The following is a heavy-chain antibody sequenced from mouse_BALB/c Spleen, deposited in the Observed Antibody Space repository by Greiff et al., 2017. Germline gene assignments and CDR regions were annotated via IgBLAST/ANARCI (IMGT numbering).Heavy chain of an antibody. V-gene: IGHV5-9-4*01. Sequence: EVQLVESGGGLVKPGGSLKLSCAASGFTFSSYAMSWVRQSPEKRLEWVAEISSGGSYTYYPDTVTGRFTISRDNAKNTLYLEMSSLRSEDTAMYYCAREPNYYGSSYYYAMDYWGQGTSVTVSS. CDR1: GFTFSSYA. CDR3: AREPNYYGSSYYYAMDY. CDR2: ISSGGSYT. D-gene: IGHD1-1*01. J-gene: IGHJ4*01.